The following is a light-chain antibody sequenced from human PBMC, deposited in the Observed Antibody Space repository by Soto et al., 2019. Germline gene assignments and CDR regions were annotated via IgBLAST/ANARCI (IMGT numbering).Light chain of an antibody. CDR3: QQYGSSLWT. CDR1: QSASSY. V-gene: IGKV3-20*01. CDR2: GAS. Sequence: EIVMTPSSGTLSVSPGESGTLSCRASQSASSYLAWFQQKPGQAPRLLIYGASSRATGIPDRFSGSGSGTDFTLTISRLEPEDFAVYYCQQYGSSLWTFGQGTKVDI. J-gene: IGKJ1*01.